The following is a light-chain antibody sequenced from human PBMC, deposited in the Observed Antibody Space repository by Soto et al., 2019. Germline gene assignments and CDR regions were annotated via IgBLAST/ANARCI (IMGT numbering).Light chain of an antibody. J-gene: IGKJ1*01. Sequence: EIVMTQSPATVSVSPGERATLSCRVSQSVSSSYLAWYQQRPGQAPRLLIYGASSRATGIPDRFSGSGSGTEFTLTISRLEPEDFAVYYCQQYGSSSWTFGQGTKVDIK. V-gene: IGKV3-20*01. CDR2: GAS. CDR1: QSVSSSY. CDR3: QQYGSSSWT.